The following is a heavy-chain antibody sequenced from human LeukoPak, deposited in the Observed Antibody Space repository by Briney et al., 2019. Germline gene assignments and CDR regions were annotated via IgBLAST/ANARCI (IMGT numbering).Heavy chain of an antibody. Sequence: ASVKVSCKASGYTFTSYYMHWVRHAPGQGLEWMGIINPSGGSTSYAQKFQGRVTMTRDTSTSTVYMELSSLRSEDTAVYYCASDKVPRRGYSYGYPGYWGQGTLVTVSS. J-gene: IGHJ4*02. CDR2: INPSGGST. CDR3: ASDKVPRRGYSYGYPGY. D-gene: IGHD5-18*01. CDR1: GYTFTSYY. V-gene: IGHV1-46*01.